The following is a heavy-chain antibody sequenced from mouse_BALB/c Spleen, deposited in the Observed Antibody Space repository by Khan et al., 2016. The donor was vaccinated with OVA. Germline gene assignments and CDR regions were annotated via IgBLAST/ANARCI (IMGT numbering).Heavy chain of an antibody. Sequence: QVQLKQSGPELVKPGASVKMSCKASGYTFTYYVITWVKQRTGQGLEWIGEIYPGSDNAYYNERFKGKATLTADKSSNTTYMQLSSLTSEDSAVYSYERASSYWVYFDYWGQGTTLTVSS. CDR1: GYTFTYYV. CDR3: ERASSYWVYFDY. J-gene: IGHJ2*01. D-gene: IGHD2-12*01. V-gene: IGHV1-77*01. CDR2: IYPGSDNA.